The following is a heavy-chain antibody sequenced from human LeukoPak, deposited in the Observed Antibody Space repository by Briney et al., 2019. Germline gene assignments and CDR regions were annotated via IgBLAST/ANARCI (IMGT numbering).Heavy chain of an antibody. CDR2: ISSNGGST. CDR3: VKDSSSGSYFDY. Sequence: GGSLRLSCSASGFTSSRYAMHWVRQGPGKGLEYVSAISSNGGSTYYADSVKGRFTISRDNSRNTLHLRMSSLRVEDTAVYYCVKDSSSGSYFDYWGQGTLVTVSS. J-gene: IGHJ4*02. D-gene: IGHD3-10*01. V-gene: IGHV3-64D*06. CDR1: GFTSSRYA.